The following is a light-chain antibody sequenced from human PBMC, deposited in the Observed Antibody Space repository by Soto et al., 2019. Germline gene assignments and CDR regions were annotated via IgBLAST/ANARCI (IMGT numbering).Light chain of an antibody. J-gene: IGLJ1*01. CDR1: SSDFGAYDY. CDR3: TACAPGRIYV. Sequence: QSVLTQPASVSGSAGQSITISCSGTSSDFGAYDYVSWYQQHPGRAPELLIYEGSRRFSGRSYRFSGSKSGNTAARTSSGLQAEDQGEWYCTACAPGRIYVFGSGTKVTDL. CDR2: EGS. V-gene: IGLV2-14*03.